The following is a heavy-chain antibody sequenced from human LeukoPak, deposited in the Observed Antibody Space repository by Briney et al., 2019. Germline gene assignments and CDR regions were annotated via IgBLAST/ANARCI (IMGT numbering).Heavy chain of an antibody. CDR3: ARGRGAAASYYYYYGMDV. CDR1: GGSFSGYY. D-gene: IGHD6-13*01. CDR2: INHSGST. J-gene: IGHJ6*02. Sequence: PSETLSLTCAVYGGSFSGYYWSWIRQPPGKGLEWIGEINHSGSTNYNPSLKSRVTTSVDTSKNQFSLKLSSVTAADTAVYYCARGRGAAASYYYYYGMDVWGQGTTVTVSS. V-gene: IGHV4-34*01.